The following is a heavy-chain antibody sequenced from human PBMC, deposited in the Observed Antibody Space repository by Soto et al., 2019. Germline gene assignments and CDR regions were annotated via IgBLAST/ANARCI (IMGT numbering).Heavy chain of an antibody. CDR1: GGSFSGYY. CDR3: ARRGRHGYSYAVDY. V-gene: IGHV4-34*01. J-gene: IGHJ4*02. Sequence: QVQLQQWGAGLLKPSETLSLTCAVYGGSFSGYYWSWIRQPPGKGLEWIGEINHSGSTNYNPSLKMNVTISVETSKNQFSLKLSSVTAADTAVYYCARRGRHGYSYAVDYWGQGTLVTVSS. D-gene: IGHD5-18*01. CDR2: INHSGST.